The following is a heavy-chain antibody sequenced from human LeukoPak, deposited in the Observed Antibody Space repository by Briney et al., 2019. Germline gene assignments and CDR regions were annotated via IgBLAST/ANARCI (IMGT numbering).Heavy chain of an antibody. CDR2: IYYSGST. D-gene: IGHD3-22*01. J-gene: IGHJ4*02. Sequence: SETLSLTCTVSGGSISSYYWSWIRQPPGKGLEWIGYIYYSGSTNYNPSLKSRVTISVDTSKNQFSLKLSSVTAADTAVYYCARGFDYYDSSGYYSHWGQGTLATVSS. CDR1: GGSISSYY. V-gene: IGHV4-59*01. CDR3: ARGFDYYDSSGYYSH.